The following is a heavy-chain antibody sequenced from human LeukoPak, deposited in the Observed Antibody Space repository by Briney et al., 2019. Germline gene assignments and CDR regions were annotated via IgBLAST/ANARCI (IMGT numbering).Heavy chain of an antibody. CDR3: ARNFYDSSGLFDH. Sequence: PGGSLRLSCAASGFTFSSYGMTWVRQAPGKGLEWVSSISHSDDSTYYADSVKGRFTISRDNSKNTLYLQMNSLRKEDTAVYYCARNFYDSSGLFDHWGQGTLVTVSS. J-gene: IGHJ4*02. V-gene: IGHV3-23*01. CDR2: ISHSDDST. D-gene: IGHD3-22*01. CDR1: GFTFSSYG.